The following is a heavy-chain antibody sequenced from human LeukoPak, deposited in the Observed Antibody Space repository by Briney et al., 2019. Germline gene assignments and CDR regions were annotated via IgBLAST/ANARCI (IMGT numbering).Heavy chain of an antibody. Sequence: GGSLRLSCAASGFPFTSYWMVWVRQAPGKGLEWVANINDDGSEKNYLESLKGRFTISRDNANNSVSLHMTALRAEDTAIYYCGRIFNIWGTFRYTWGQGTQVTVSS. CDR3: GRIFNIWGTFRYT. CDR2: INDDGSEK. CDR1: GFPFTSYW. V-gene: IGHV3-7*01. D-gene: IGHD3-16*02. J-gene: IGHJ4*02.